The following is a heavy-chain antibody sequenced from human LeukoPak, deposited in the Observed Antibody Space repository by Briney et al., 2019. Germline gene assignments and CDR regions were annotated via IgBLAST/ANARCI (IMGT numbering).Heavy chain of an antibody. CDR1: GGSISSSSYY. CDR2: IYYSGST. D-gene: IGHD3-3*01. J-gene: IGHJ4*02. CDR3: ARLGSDTYYDFWSGYESSFDY. V-gene: IGHV4-39*01. Sequence: PSETLSLTCTVSGGSISSSSYYWGWIRQPPGKGLEWIGSIYYSGSTYYNPSLKSRVTISVDTSKNRFSLKLSSVTAADTAVYYCARLGSDTYYDFWSGYESSFDYWGQGTLVTVSS.